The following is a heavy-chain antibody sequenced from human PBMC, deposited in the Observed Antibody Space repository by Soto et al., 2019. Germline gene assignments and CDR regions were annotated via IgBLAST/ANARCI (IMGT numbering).Heavy chain of an antibody. V-gene: IGHV5-10-1*01. D-gene: IGHD2-15*01. CDR1: GYSFTSYW. CDR3: ARPPAATPYYYGMDV. Sequence: GESLKISCKGSGYSFTSYWISWVRQMPGKGLEWMGRIDPSDSYTNYSPSFQGHVTISADKSISTAYLQWSSLKASDTAMYYCARPPAATPYYYGMDVWGQGTTVTVSS. J-gene: IGHJ6*02. CDR2: IDPSDSYT.